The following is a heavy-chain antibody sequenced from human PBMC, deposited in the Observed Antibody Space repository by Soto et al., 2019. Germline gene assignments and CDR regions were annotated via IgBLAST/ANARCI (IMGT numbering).Heavy chain of an antibody. CDR3: ARDSRHSSSWYLDY. Sequence: SETLSLTCTVSGYSISSGYYWGWIRQPPGKGLEWIGSIYHSGSTYYNPSLKSRVTISVDTSKNQFSLKLSSVTAADTAVYYCARDSRHSSSWYLDYWGQGTLVTVSS. V-gene: IGHV4-38-2*02. D-gene: IGHD6-13*01. J-gene: IGHJ4*02. CDR2: IYHSGST. CDR1: GYSISSGYY.